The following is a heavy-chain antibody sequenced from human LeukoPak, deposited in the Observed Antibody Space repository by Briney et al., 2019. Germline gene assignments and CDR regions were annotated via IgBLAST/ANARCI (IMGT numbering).Heavy chain of an antibody. J-gene: IGHJ4*02. V-gene: IGHV1-8*03. CDR2: MNPSSGST. D-gene: IGHD5-12*01. CDR3: ARGRSTGYPYYFEY. Sequence: ASVKVSCKASGYTFTSYDINWVRQATGQGLEWMGWMNPSSGSTGYAQKFQGRVTITRNTSISTAYMELSGLRSEDTAVYYCARGRSTGYPYYFEYWGQGTLVTVSS. CDR1: GYTFTSYD.